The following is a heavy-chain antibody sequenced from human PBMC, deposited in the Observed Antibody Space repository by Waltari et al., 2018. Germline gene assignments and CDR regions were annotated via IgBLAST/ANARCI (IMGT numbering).Heavy chain of an antibody. CDR2: RKYDESEK. CDR3: ATSLASAGND. J-gene: IGHJ4*02. Sequence: EVQLVESGGGFVQPGGSLRLSCAASGFTFSSYWMSWVRQAPGKGLEWLANRKYDESEKYYLDSVRGRFTISRDNAKSSLYLLMNSLRPDDTAVYYCATSLASAGNDWGQGTLVTVSS. D-gene: IGHD6-13*01. V-gene: IGHV3-7*01. CDR1: GFTFSSYW.